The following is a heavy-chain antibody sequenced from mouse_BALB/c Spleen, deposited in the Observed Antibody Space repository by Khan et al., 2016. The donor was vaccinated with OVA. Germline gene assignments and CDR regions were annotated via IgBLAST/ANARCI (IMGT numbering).Heavy chain of an antibody. CDR2: ISYSGST. CDR1: GYSITSDYA. V-gene: IGHV3-2*02. Sequence: EVQLQESGPGLVKPSQSLSLTCTVTGYSITSDYAWNWIRQFPGNKLEWMGYISYSGSTSYNPSLKSRISITRDTSKNQFFLQLNSVTTEDTATYYCARSRYRYAFDYWGQGTLVTVSA. CDR3: ARSRYRYAFDY. J-gene: IGHJ3*01. D-gene: IGHD2-14*01.